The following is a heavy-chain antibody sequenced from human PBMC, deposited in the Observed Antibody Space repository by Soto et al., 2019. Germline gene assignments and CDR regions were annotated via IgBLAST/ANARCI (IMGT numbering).Heavy chain of an antibody. CDR1: VYTFTRYF. Sequence: AAVNDSFKGCVYTFTRYFINWVRQASGRGVEGVGWMNANSSNTGYAQKFQGRVTMTRNISISTAYMELSSLRSEDTAVYCCARMRVVVSTSSFRIMAPSFDYWGQGTLVTVSS. CDR3: ARMRVVVSTSSFRIMAPSFDY. CDR2: MNANSSNT. V-gene: IGHV1-8*01. D-gene: IGHD2-2*01. J-gene: IGHJ4*02.